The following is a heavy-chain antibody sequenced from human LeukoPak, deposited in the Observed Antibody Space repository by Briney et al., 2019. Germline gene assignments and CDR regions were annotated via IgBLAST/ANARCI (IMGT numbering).Heavy chain of an antibody. CDR2: IRSKANSYAT. CDR1: GFTFSGST. CDR3: TSPRFYDNLWGYYYYMDV. Sequence: PGGSLRLSCAASGFTFSGSTIHWARQASGKGLEWVGRIRSKANSYATAYAASVKGKFTISRDDSENTAYLQMNNLKTEDTAVYYCTSPRFYDNLWGYYYYMDVWGKGTTVTVSS. D-gene: IGHD3-16*01. J-gene: IGHJ6*03. V-gene: IGHV3-73*01.